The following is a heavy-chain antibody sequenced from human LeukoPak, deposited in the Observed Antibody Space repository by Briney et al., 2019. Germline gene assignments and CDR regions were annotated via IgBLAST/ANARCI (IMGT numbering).Heavy chain of an antibody. D-gene: IGHD4-17*01. CDR3: AREDYGDYSYYYYYGMDV. CDR1: GGSISSSSYY. Sequence: KPSETLSLTCTVSGGSISSSSYYWGWIRQPPGKGLEWIGSIYYSGSTYYNPSLKSRVTISVDTSKNQFSLKLSSVTAADTAVYYRAREDYGDYSYYYYYGMDVWGQGTTVTVSS. CDR2: IYYSGST. V-gene: IGHV4-39*02. J-gene: IGHJ6*02.